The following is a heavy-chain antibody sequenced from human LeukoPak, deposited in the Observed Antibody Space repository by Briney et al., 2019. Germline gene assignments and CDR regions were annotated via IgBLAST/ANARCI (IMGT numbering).Heavy chain of an antibody. J-gene: IGHJ4*02. Sequence: GGSLRLPCAASGFTFSRYWVHWVRQAPGKGLVWVSCIKSDGSSTSIADSAKGRFTISRDNAKNTVYLQMNSLRAEDTAVYYCVRDNRSYNFDYWGQGTLVTVSS. D-gene: IGHD1-26*01. V-gene: IGHV3-74*01. CDR3: VRDNRSYNFDY. CDR2: IKSDGSST. CDR1: GFTFSRYW.